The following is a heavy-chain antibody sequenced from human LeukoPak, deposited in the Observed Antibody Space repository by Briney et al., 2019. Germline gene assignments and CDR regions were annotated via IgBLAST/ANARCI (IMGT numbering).Heavy chain of an antibody. V-gene: IGHV1-69*13. D-gene: IGHD3-16*01. Sequence: SVKVSCKASGGTFNTYAISWVRQAPGQGLEWMGGIIPIFRTTHYPQNFQGRVTLTADESSNTAFMELSSLRSEDTAIYYCARELGGYFDYWGQGTPVTVSS. CDR3: ARELGGYFDY. J-gene: IGHJ4*02. CDR1: GGTFNTYA. CDR2: IIPIFRTT.